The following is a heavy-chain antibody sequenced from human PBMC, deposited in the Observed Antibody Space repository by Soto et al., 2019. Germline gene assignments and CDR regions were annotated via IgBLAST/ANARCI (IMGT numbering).Heavy chain of an antibody. J-gene: IGHJ6*02. CDR1: GFTVSSNY. D-gene: IGHD1-26*01. V-gene: IGHV3-53*01. CDR2: IYSGGST. Sequence: GGSLRLSCAASGFTVSSNYMSWVRQAPGKGLEWVPVIYSGGSTYYADSVKGRFTISRDNSKNTLYLQMNSLRAEDTAVYYCARAMGATTVYYYYGMDVWGQGTTVTVS. CDR3: ARAMGATTVYYYYGMDV.